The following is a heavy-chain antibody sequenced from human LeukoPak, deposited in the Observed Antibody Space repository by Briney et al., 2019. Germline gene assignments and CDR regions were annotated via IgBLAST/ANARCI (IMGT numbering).Heavy chain of an antibody. CDR1: GFTFSSYS. CDR2: ISSSSGYI. CDR3: ARDHRHYCSGGSCYSGGFDP. J-gene: IGHJ5*02. V-gene: IGHV3-21*01. Sequence: GGSLRLSCAASGFTFSSYSMNWVRQAPGKGLEWVSSISSSSGYIYYADSVKGRFTISRDNAKNSLYLQMNSLRAEDTAVYYCARDHRHYCSGGSCYSGGFDPWGQGTLVTVSS. D-gene: IGHD2-15*01.